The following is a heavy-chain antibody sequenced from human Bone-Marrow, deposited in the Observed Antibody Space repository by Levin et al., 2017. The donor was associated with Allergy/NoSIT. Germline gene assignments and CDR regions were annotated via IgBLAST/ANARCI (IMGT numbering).Heavy chain of an antibody. CDR1: EFTFSDYG. V-gene: IGHV3-30*18. D-gene: IGHD5-18*01. CDR3: AKSDTAYSYYYALDV. CDR2: ISYDEINK. J-gene: IGHJ6*02. Sequence: GGSLRLSCAASEFTFSDYGMHWVRQAPGKGLEWVAVISYDEINKYYPDSVKGRFTISRDNSKNTLYLQMNSLRAEDTAVYYCAKSDTAYSYYYALDVWGQGTTVTVSS.